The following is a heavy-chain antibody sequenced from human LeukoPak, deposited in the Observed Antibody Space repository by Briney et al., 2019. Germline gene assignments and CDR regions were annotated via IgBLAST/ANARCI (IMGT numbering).Heavy chain of an antibody. V-gene: IGHV3-7*02. CDR3: ARARIVGATLYFDY. D-gene: IGHD1-26*01. CDR1: GGTFSNAW. CDR2: IKQDGSEK. J-gene: IGHJ4*02. Sequence: GGSLRLSCAASGGTFSNAWMSWIRQAPGQGLEWVANIKQDGSEKYYVASVKGRFTISRDNAKNSLYLQMNSLRAEGTAVYYCARARIVGATLYFDYWGQGTLVTVSS.